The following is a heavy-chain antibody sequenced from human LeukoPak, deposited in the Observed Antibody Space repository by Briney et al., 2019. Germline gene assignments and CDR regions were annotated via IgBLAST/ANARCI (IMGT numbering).Heavy chain of an antibody. J-gene: IGHJ5*02. D-gene: IGHD2-2*01. CDR2: INPSGGST. CDR1: GYTLTGYY. V-gene: IGHV1-46*01. Sequence: ASVKVSCKASGYTLTGYYMHWVRQAPGQGLEWMGIINPSGGSTSYAQKFQGRVTMTRDTSTSTVYMELSSLRSEDTAVYYCARDRGYCSSTSCYESVQTPGGFDPWGQGTLVTVSS. CDR3: ARDRGYCSSTSCYESVQTPGGFDP.